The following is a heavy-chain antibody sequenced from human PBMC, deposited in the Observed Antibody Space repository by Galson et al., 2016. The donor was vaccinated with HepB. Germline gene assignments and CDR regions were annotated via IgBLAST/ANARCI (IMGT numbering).Heavy chain of an antibody. V-gene: IGHV1-3*01. J-gene: IGHJ4*02. Sequence: SVKVSCKASGYSFTSYAMHWVRQAPGQRLEWMGWMNGDNGNTKYSQKFQGRVTITRDTSASTAYMELTSLRSEDTAVYFCASGPGATLNFWGQGTLVTVSS. D-gene: IGHD1-14*01. CDR1: GYSFTSYA. CDR3: ASGPGATLNF. CDR2: MNGDNGNT.